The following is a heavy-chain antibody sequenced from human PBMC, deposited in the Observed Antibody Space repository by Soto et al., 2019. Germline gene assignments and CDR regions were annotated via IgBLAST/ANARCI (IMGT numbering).Heavy chain of an antibody. J-gene: IGHJ4*02. D-gene: IGHD3-16*01. CDR2: IDGSGST. CDR1: GVSVSSGDYY. CDR3: ARPADYVSGFSQ. V-gene: IGHV4-31*03. Sequence: QVQLQESGPGLVKPSQTLSLSCNVYGVSVSSGDYYWSWIRQHAGGGLEWIGYIDGSGSTSYKPSLRGRVIMSVDTSTNQISLRLLSVTAADTAMYYCARPADYVSGFSQWGQGTLVTVSS.